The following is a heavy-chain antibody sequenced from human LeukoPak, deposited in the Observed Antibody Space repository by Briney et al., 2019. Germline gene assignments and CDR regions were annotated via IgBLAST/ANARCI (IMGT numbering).Heavy chain of an antibody. CDR2: IYYSGSS. CDR1: GGSISSGSYY. D-gene: IGHD2-15*01. Sequence: SETLSLTCTVSGGSISSGSYYWSWIRQPPGKGLEWIGSIYYSGSSFDNPALKSRVTISVDTSKNQFSLKLSSVTAADTAVYYCARVLRYCSGGNCYSGGLGYMDVWGKGTTVTISS. J-gene: IGHJ6*03. V-gene: IGHV4-39*07. CDR3: ARVLRYCSGGNCYSGGLGYMDV.